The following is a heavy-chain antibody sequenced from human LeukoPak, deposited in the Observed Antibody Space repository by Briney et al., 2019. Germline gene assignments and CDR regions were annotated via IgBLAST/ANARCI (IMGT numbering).Heavy chain of an antibody. Sequence: GGSLRLSCAASGFTFRSYWMSWVRQAPGKGLEWVANINQDGSEKYYVDSVKGRFTISRDNAKNSLYLQMNSLRAEDTAVYYCARDRGTWNVVGFDYWGQGTLVTVSS. CDR3: ARDRGTWNVVGFDY. CDR2: INQDGSEK. CDR1: GFTFRSYW. V-gene: IGHV3-7*03. D-gene: IGHD1-1*01. J-gene: IGHJ4*02.